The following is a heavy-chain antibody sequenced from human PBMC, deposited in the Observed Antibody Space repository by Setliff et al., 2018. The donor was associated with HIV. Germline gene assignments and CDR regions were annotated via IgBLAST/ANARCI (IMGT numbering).Heavy chain of an antibody. V-gene: IGHV1-18*01. CDR3: TCQRSLYSFWSGSYSAYYFDY. CDR1: GYTFTSFG. J-gene: IGHJ4*02. Sequence: ASVKVSCKASGYTFTSFGINWVRQAPGQGLEWMGWISANNGNTNYAQRLHDRVTMTTDTSVSTAFLQITGLETEDTAVYYCTCQRSLYSFWSGSYSAYYFDYWGQGTLVTVSS. CDR2: ISANNGNT. D-gene: IGHD3-3*01.